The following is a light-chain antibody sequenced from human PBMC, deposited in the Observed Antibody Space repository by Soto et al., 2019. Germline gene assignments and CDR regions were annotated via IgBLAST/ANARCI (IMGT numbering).Light chain of an antibody. Sequence: QSVLTQPPSASGTPGQRVTISCSGGTSNIGSNSVYWYQQLPGRAPKLLIYTNNERPSGVPDRFSGSRSATSASLTITGLHAEDEADYYCQSYDRSLSGSFFGTGTKLTVL. V-gene: IGLV1-44*01. CDR2: TNN. J-gene: IGLJ1*01. CDR3: QSYDRSLSGSF. CDR1: TSNIGSNS.